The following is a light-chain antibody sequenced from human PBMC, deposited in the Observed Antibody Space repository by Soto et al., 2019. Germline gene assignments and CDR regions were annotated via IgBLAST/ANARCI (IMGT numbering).Light chain of an antibody. Sequence: IQLTQSPSSLSASVGDRVTITCRASQDIAIYLAWYQQKPGEAPKLLIYAASTLYGGVPSRFSGSGSGTDFDLTITSLQAEDFATYYCQQLRMYPSTFGGGTKVELK. CDR1: QDIAIY. CDR2: AAS. CDR3: QQLRMYPST. J-gene: IGKJ4*01. V-gene: IGKV1-9*01.